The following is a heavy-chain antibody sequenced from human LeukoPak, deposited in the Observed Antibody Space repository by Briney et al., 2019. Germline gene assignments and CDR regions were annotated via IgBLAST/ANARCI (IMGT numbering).Heavy chain of an antibody. D-gene: IGHD1-26*01. V-gene: IGHV1-46*01. J-gene: IGHJ5*02. CDR1: GYTFTNYY. CDR3: ARNLGASKNWFYP. CDR2: INPSGGDT. Sequence: ASVKVSCKASGYTFTNYYIHWVRQAPGQGLEWMGIINPSGGDTSYAQKFQCRVAMTRDTSTSTVYMELSSLRSEDTAVYYCARNLGASKNWFYPWGQGTLVTVSS.